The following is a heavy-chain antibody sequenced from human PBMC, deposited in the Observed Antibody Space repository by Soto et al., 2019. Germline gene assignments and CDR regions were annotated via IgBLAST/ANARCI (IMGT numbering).Heavy chain of an antibody. CDR2: ISYDGSNK. Sequence: QVQLVESGGGVVQPGRSLRLSCAASGFTFSSYAMHCVRQAPGKGLEWVAVISYDGSNKYYADSVKGRFTISRDNSKNTLYLQMNSLRAEDPAVYYCATSIAVAGTGGYWGQGTLVTVSS. D-gene: IGHD6-19*01. V-gene: IGHV3-30-3*01. CDR3: ATSIAVAGTGGY. J-gene: IGHJ4*02. CDR1: GFTFSSYA.